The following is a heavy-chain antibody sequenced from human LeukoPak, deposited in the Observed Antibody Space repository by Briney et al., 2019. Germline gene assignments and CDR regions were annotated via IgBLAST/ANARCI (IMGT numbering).Heavy chain of an antibody. CDR2: INPNSGGT. CDR3: ARDSRWFGEFQPYYFDY. V-gene: IGHV1-2*02. D-gene: IGHD3-10*01. J-gene: IGHJ4*02. Sequence: ASVKVTCKTSGYTFTDYYMHWVRQAPGQGLEWMGWINPNSGGTNYAQKFQGRVTMTRDTSISTAYMELSRLRSDDTAVYYCARDSRWFGEFQPYYFDYWGQGTLVTVSS. CDR1: GYTFTDYY.